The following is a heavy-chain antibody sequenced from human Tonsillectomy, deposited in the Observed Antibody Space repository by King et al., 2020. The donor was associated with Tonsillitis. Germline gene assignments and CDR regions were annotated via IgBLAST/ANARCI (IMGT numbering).Heavy chain of an antibody. J-gene: IGHJ5*02. Sequence: QLVQSGGGVVQPGRSLRLSCAASGFTFSSYGMHWVRQAPGKGLEWVAVIWYDGSNKNYADSVKGRFTSSRDNSKNTLYLQMNSLSAEDTAVYYCAREIIAAAGIWFDPWGQGTLVTVSS. CDR1: GFTFSSYG. CDR3: AREIIAAAGIWFDP. D-gene: IGHD6-13*01. CDR2: IWYDGSNK. V-gene: IGHV3-33*08.